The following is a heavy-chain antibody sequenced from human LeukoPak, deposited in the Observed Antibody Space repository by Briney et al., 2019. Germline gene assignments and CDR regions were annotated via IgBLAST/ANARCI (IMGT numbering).Heavy chain of an antibody. CDR3: AKEVFDTGKAFES. D-gene: IGHD3-10*01. V-gene: IGHV3-23*01. CDR1: GLTFSSYA. J-gene: IGHJ4*02. Sequence: GGSLRLSCAASGLTFSSYAMSWVRQAPGKGLEWVSTISASGDRTFYADSVRGRFTISRDNSKNTLRLQVNNLRAEDTAMYYCAKEVFDTGKAFESWGQGTLVTVSS. CDR2: ISASGDRT.